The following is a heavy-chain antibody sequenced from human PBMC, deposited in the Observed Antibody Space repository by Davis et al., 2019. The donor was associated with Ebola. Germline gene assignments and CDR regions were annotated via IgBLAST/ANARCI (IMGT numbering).Heavy chain of an antibody. Sequence: SETLSLTCAVSGDSVRSTNWWSWVRQPPGKGLEWIGEIYHSGSTNYNPSLKSRVIISVDKSKNQFSLKLSSVTAADTAVYYCARVGTYRFDPWGQGTLVTVSS. CDR1: GDSVRSTNW. CDR2: IYHSGST. J-gene: IGHJ5*02. D-gene: IGHD1-1*01. CDR3: ARVGTYRFDP. V-gene: IGHV4-4*02.